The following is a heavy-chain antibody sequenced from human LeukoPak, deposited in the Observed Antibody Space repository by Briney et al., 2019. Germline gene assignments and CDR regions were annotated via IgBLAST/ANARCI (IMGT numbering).Heavy chain of an antibody. CDR3: AKDFEFMWQQPSDH. V-gene: IGHV3-23*01. CDR2: ISGTGGNT. J-gene: IGHJ4*02. D-gene: IGHD1/OR15-1a*01. Sequence: GGSLRLSCAVSGFSFSNYAMSWVRQFPGKGLEWVSGISGTGGNTYYADSVKGRFTISRDNSKNMLYLQMNTLTAEDTAIYFCAKDFEFMWQQPSDHWGQGTPVTVSS. CDR1: GFSFSNYA.